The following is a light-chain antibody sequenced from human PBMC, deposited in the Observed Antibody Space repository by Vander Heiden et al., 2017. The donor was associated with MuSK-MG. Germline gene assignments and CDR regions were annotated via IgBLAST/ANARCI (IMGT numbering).Light chain of an antibody. CDR2: AAS. CDR3: QQRESTPYT. Sequence: DIQMTQSPSSLSASVGDRVTITCRASQSISSYLNWYQQKPGKAPKLLIYAASSLQSGVPSRFSGSGPGTDFTLTISRLQPEDFATYYCQQRESTPYTFGQGTKLXIK. CDR1: QSISSY. V-gene: IGKV1-39*01. J-gene: IGKJ2*01.